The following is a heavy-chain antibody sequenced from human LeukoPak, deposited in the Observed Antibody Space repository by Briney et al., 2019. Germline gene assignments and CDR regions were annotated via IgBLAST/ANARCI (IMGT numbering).Heavy chain of an antibody. CDR2: ISGGGGST. CDR1: GFTFSSYP. J-gene: IGHJ4*02. Sequence: GGSLRLSWEAPGFTFSSYPMSGVGQAQGRGLEWVSAISGGGGSTYYADSAKGRFTISRDNSKNTLYLQMNSLRAEDTAVYYCAKSCNSGNCYYNYWGQGTLVTVSS. D-gene: IGHD2/OR15-2a*01. CDR3: AKSCNSGNCYYNY. V-gene: IGHV3-23*01.